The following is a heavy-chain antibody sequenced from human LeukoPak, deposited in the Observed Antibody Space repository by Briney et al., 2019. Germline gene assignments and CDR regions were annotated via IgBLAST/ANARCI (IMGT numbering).Heavy chain of an antibody. Sequence: SETLSLTCTVSGGSISSYYWSWIRQPAGKGLEWIGRIYTSGSTNYNPSLKSRVTISVDTSKNQFSLKLSSVTAADTAVYYCARHGTISSSGYNWFDPWGQGTLVTVSS. V-gene: IGHV4-4*07. CDR3: ARHGTISSSGYNWFDP. CDR1: GGSISSYY. D-gene: IGHD6-6*01. CDR2: IYTSGST. J-gene: IGHJ5*02.